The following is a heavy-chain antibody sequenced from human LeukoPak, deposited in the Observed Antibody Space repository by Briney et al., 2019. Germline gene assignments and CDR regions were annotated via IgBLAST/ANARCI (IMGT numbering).Heavy chain of an antibody. Sequence: PGGSLRLSCAASGFTFSSYWMHWVRQAPGKGLVWVSRINSDGSSTSYADSVKGRFTISRDNAKNTLYLQMNSLRAEDTAVYYCARAWTRRPDFDYWGQGTMVTVSS. J-gene: IGHJ4*02. CDR1: GFTFSSYW. CDR2: INSDGSST. D-gene: IGHD1-1*01. CDR3: ARAWTRRPDFDY. V-gene: IGHV3-74*01.